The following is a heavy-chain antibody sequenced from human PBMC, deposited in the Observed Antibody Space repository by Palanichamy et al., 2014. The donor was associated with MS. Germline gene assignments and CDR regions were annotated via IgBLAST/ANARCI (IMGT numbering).Heavy chain of an antibody. D-gene: IGHD3-3*01. V-gene: IGHV3-33*01. J-gene: IGHJ3*02. CDR3: AGLYFDGTAPDDAFDI. CDR1: GFTFSSYG. Sequence: QVQLVESGGGVVQPGRSLRLSCAASGFTFSSYGMHWVRQAPGKGLEWVAVIWYDGSNKYYADSVKGRFTISRDNSKNTLYLQMNSLRAEDTAVYYCAGLYFDGTAPDDAFDIWGQGTMVTVSS. CDR2: IWYDGSNK.